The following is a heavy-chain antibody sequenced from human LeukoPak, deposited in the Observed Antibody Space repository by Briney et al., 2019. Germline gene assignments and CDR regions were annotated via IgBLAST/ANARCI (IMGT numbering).Heavy chain of an antibody. Sequence: ASVKVSCKVSGYTLTELSMHWVRQAPGKGLEWMGGFDPEDGETIYAQKFQGRVTMTEDTSTDTAYMELSSLRSEDTAVYYCATVIAVATLGWFDPWGQGTLVTVSS. CDR3: ATVIAVATLGWFDP. CDR1: GYTLTELS. V-gene: IGHV1-24*01. CDR2: FDPEDGET. J-gene: IGHJ5*02. D-gene: IGHD6-19*01.